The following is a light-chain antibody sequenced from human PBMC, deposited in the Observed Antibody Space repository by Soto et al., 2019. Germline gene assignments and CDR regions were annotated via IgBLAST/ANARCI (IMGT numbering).Light chain of an antibody. CDR2: GAS. Sequence: EIVLTQSPGTLSLSPGERATLSCRASQPVTSNYLAWYQHVPGQAPRLLIYGASVRATGIPDRFSGSGSGTDFTLTISRLEPEDFAVSYCQQHRRLTPVTFGPGTKVDIK. CDR1: QPVTSNY. J-gene: IGKJ3*01. V-gene: IGKV3-20*01. CDR3: QQHRRLTPVT.